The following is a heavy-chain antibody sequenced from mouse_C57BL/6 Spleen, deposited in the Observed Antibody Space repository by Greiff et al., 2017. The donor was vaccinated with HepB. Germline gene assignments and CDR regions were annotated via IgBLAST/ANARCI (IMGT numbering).Heavy chain of an antibody. CDR1: GFTFSDYY. CDR2: INYDGSST. V-gene: IGHV5-16*01. CDR3: ARDAGSSPWYFDV. J-gene: IGHJ1*03. Sequence: EVKLVESEGGLVQPGSSMKLSCTASGFTFSDYYMAWVRQVPEKGLEWVANINYDGSSTYYLDSLKSRFIISRDNAKNILYLQMSSLKSEDTATYDCARDAGSSPWYFDVWGTGTTVTVSS. D-gene: IGHD1-1*01.